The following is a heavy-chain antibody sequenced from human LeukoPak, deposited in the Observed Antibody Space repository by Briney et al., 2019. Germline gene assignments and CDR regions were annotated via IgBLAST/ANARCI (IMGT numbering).Heavy chain of an antibody. D-gene: IGHD4-17*01. V-gene: IGHV3-21*01. Sequence: GGSLRLSCAASGFTFSSYNMNWVRQAPGKGLEWVSSVSSSSSYIYYADSVKGRFTISRDNAKNSLYLQMNSLRAEDTAVYYCARGSMTTVPHWGQGTLVTVSS. J-gene: IGHJ4*02. CDR3: ARGSMTTVPH. CDR1: GFTFSSYN. CDR2: VSSSSSYI.